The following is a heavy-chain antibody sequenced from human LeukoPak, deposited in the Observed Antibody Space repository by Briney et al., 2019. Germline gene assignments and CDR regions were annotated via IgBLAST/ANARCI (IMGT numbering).Heavy chain of an antibody. D-gene: IGHD6-19*01. CDR2: ISYDGSNQ. CDR3: AKDRDGSGWYVLSVY. J-gene: IGHJ4*02. Sequence: PGGSLRLSCAASGFTLSSYAMHWVRQAPGKGLEWVAVISYDGSNQYYVDSVKGRFTISRDNSKNTLYLQMNSLRAEDTAVYYCAKDRDGSGWYVLSVYWGQGTLVTVSS. V-gene: IGHV3-30-3*01. CDR1: GFTLSSYA.